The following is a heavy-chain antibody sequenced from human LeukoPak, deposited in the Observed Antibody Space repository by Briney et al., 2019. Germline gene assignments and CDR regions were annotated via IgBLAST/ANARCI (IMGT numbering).Heavy chain of an antibody. CDR1: GGSINSYY. J-gene: IGHJ5*02. Sequence: SETLSLTCPVSGGSINSYYWSWIRQPPGKGLEWIGYIHYRGTTDYNPSLKSRVSFSVDTSKNQFSLKLNSVTAADTAVYYCARAEGSTIWKAWFDPWGQGTLVTVSS. V-gene: IGHV4-59*01. CDR3: ARAEGSTIWKAWFDP. D-gene: IGHD3-3*01. CDR2: IHYRGTT.